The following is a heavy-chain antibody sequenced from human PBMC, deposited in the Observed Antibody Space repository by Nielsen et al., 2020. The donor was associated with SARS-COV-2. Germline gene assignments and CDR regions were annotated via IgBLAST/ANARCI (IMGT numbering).Heavy chain of an antibody. CDR3: ARDAGDYGVPDY. V-gene: IGHV1-18*04. CDR2: ISAYNGNT. D-gene: IGHD4-17*01. CDR1: GYTFTSYG. Sequence: ASVKVSCKSSGYTFTSYGISWLRQAPGQGLEWMGWISAYNGNTNYAQKLQGRVTMTTDTSTSTAYMELRSLRSDDTAVYYCARDAGDYGVPDYWGQGTLVTVSS. J-gene: IGHJ4*02.